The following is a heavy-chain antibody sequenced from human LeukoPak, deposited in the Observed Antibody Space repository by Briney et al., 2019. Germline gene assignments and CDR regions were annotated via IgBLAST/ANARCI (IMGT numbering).Heavy chain of an antibody. V-gene: IGHV5-51*03. CDR1: GYSFTTHW. CDR3: ARLSDSGANSWFDP. D-gene: IGHD4/OR15-4a*01. CDR2: FYPGDSDT. J-gene: IGHJ5*02. Sequence: TGESLKISCKGSGYSFTTHWFVLVRQLPGKGLEWMGIFYPGDSDTRYSASFQGQVNISADKSISTAYLQWSSLKASDTAMYYCARLSDSGANSWFDPWGQGTLVTVSS.